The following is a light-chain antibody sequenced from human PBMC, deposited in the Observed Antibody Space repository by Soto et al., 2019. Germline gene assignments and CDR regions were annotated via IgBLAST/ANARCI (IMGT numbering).Light chain of an antibody. CDR2: EVS. CDR3: SSYAGSNIYV. V-gene: IGLV2-8*01. Sequence: QSALAQPPSASGSHGQSVTISCTGTSSDVGGYNFVSWYQHHPGKAPKVIIYEVSKRPSGVPNRFSGSKSGNTASLTVSGLQAEDEADYYCSSYAGSNIYVFGTGTKVTVL. J-gene: IGLJ1*01. CDR1: SSDVGGYNF.